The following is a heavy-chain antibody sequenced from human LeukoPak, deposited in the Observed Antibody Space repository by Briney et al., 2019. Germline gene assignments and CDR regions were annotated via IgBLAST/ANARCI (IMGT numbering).Heavy chain of an antibody. Sequence: GGSLRLSCAVSGFTFSSYAMHWVRQAPGKGLEYVSGISSNGGTTYYANSVKGRFTISRDNSKNTLYLQMGSLRTEDMAVYYCARGQGTSGYSSGWHPGYWGQGTLVTVSS. CDR3: ARGQGTSGYSSGWHPGY. CDR1: GFTFSSYA. D-gene: IGHD6-19*01. J-gene: IGHJ4*02. CDR2: ISSNGGTT. V-gene: IGHV3-64*01.